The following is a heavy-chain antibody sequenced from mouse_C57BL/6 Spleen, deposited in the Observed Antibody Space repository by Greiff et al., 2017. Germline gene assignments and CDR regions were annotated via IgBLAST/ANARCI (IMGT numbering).Heavy chain of an antibody. J-gene: IGHJ3*01. CDR3: ARCDSSGFAY. Sequence: QVQLKQPGAELVKPGASVKLSCKASGYTFTSYWMHWVKQRPGQGLEWIGMIHPNSGSTNYNEKFKSKATLTVDKSSSTAYMQLSSLTSEDSAVYYCARCDSSGFAYWGQGTLVTVSA. V-gene: IGHV1-64*01. D-gene: IGHD3-2*02. CDR1: GYTFTSYW. CDR2: IHPNSGST.